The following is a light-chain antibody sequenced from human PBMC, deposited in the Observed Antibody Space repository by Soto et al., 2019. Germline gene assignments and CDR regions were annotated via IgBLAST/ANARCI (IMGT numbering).Light chain of an antibody. V-gene: IGLV2-14*01. CDR1: TRDIAGYNY. J-gene: IGLJ1*01. Sequence: QSVLTQPASVSGSLGQSITISCTGTTRDIAGYNYISWYQQLPGKAPKLMIYQVTIRPSGISNRFSGSKSGNTASLTISGLQAEDEADYYCNSYTSDNTHVFATGTKVTVL. CDR3: NSYTSDNTHV. CDR2: QVT.